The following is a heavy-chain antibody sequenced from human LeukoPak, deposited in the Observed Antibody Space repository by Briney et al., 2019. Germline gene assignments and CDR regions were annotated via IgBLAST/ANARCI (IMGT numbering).Heavy chain of an antibody. CDR1: GGSISSSSYY. D-gene: IGHD6-13*01. CDR3: ARGGRAWQQLVGRFDY. J-gene: IGHJ4*02. CDR2: IYYSGST. V-gene: IGHV4-39*01. Sequence: SETLSLTCTVSGGSISSSSYYWGWIRQPPGKGLEWIGSIYYSGSTYYNPSLKSRVTISVDTSKNQFSLKLSSVTAADTAVYYCARGGRAWQQLVGRFDYWGQGTLVTVSS.